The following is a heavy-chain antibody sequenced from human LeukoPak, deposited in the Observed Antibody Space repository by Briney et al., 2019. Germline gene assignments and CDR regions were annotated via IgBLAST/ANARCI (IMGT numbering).Heavy chain of an antibody. CDR2: MNPNSGNT. D-gene: IGHD5-12*01. V-gene: IGHV1-8*01. CDR1: GYTFSSHD. Sequence: ASVKVSCKASGYTFSSHDINWVRQAPGQGLEWMGWMNPNSGNTGHAQKFQGRITMTRDTSISTAYMELSSLRSEDTAVYYCATHGGYSGYGADYLDYWGQGALVTVSS. J-gene: IGHJ4*02. CDR3: ATHGGYSGYGADYLDY.